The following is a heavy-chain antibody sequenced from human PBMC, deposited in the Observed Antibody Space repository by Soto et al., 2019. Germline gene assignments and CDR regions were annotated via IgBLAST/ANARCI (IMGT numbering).Heavy chain of an antibody. CDR1: GFSLSTREVG. CDR2: IYWDDDK. V-gene: IGHV2-5*02. Sequence: QITLKESGPPLVKSTQTLTLTCTFSGFSLSTREVGVGWTRQPPGKALEWLALIYWDDDKRYSPSLRNRLTITKDTSKNQVVLTMTNMDPVDTATYYCAHAGGWYGRFDFWGQGTLVTVSS. D-gene: IGHD6-19*01. CDR3: AHAGGWYGRFDF. J-gene: IGHJ4*02.